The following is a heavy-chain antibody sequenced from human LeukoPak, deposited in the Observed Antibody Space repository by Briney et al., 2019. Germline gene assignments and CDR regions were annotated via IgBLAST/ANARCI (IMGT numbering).Heavy chain of an antibody. Sequence: GASEKVSCKASGYTFTSYDINWVRQATGQGLEWMGWMNPNSGNTGYAQKFQGRVTMTRNTSISTAYMELSSLRSEDTAVYYCARRMLYCSSTSCYDWFDPWGQGTLVTVSS. CDR1: GYTFTSYD. CDR2: MNPNSGNT. CDR3: ARRMLYCSSTSCYDWFDP. V-gene: IGHV1-8*01. J-gene: IGHJ5*02. D-gene: IGHD2-2*01.